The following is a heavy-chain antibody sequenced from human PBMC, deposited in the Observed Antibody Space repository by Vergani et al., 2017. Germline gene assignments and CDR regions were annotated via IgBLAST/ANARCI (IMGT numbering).Heavy chain of an antibody. Sequence: EVQLVESGGGLVQPGGSLRLSCAASGFTFSSYWMSWVRQAPGKGLEWVANIKQDGSEKYYVDSVKGRFTISRDNSKNTLYLQMNSLRAEDTAVYYCARDKVGATYVDYWGQGTLVTVSS. J-gene: IGHJ4*02. CDR3: ARDKVGATYVDY. CDR1: GFTFSSYW. CDR2: IKQDGSEK. D-gene: IGHD1-26*01. V-gene: IGHV3-7*01.